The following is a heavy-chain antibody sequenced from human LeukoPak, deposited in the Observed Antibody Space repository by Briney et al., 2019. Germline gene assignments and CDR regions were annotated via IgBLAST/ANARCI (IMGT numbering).Heavy chain of an antibody. V-gene: IGHV3-21*01. J-gene: IGHJ4*02. CDR1: GFTFSSYS. CDR3: ARGPAYGSGSSC. Sequence: GGSLRLSCAASGFTFSSYSMSWVRQAPGKGLEWVSSISSSSSYIYYADSVKGRFTISRDNAKNSLYLQMNSLRAEDTAVYCCARGPAYGSGSSCWGQGTLVTVSS. D-gene: IGHD3-10*01. CDR2: ISSSSSYI.